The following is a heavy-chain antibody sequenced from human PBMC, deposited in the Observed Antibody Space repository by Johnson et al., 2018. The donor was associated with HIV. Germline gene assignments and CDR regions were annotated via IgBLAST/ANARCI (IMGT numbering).Heavy chain of an antibody. D-gene: IGHD3-16*02. CDR1: GFTFSSYA. V-gene: IGHV3-23*04. J-gene: IGHJ3*02. CDR3: ARDRTSYGWIHDAFDI. CDR2: ISGSGGST. Sequence: VQLVESGGGLVQPGGSLRLSCAASGFTFSSYAMSWVRQAPGKGLEWVSAISGSGGSTYYADSVKGRFTISRDNSKNTFYLQMNSLRTEDTALYYCARDRTSYGWIHDAFDIWGQGTMVTVSS.